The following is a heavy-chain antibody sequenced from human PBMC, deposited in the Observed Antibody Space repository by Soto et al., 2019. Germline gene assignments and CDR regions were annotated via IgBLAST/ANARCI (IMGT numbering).Heavy chain of an antibody. CDR2: IYHSGST. J-gene: IGHJ5*02. Sequence: SETLSLTCTVSGGSISSYYWSWIRQPPGKGLEWIGNIYHSGSTYYNPSLKSRVTISVDTSKNQFSLKLSSVTAADTAVYYCAVADYYDSSGLNWFDPWGQGTLVTVSS. D-gene: IGHD3-22*01. V-gene: IGHV4-59*04. CDR1: GGSISSYY. CDR3: AVADYYDSSGLNWFDP.